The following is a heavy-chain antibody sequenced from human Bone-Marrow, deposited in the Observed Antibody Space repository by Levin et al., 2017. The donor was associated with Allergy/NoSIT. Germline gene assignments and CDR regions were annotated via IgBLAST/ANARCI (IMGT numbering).Heavy chain of an antibody. V-gene: IGHV4-31*03. Sequence: LRLSCTVSGGPIISGGYYWSWLRQRPGKGLEWIGYIYYTGTTYYNPSLKSRTSISVDTSNNHFSLNLNDVTAADTAVYYCAGGGLRYGPDIWGQGTLITVSS. J-gene: IGHJ4*02. D-gene: IGHD5-18*01. CDR1: GGPIISGGYY. CDR3: AGGGLRYGPDI. CDR2: IYYTGTT.